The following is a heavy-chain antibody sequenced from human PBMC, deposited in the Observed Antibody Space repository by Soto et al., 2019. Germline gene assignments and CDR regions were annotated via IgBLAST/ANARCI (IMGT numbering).Heavy chain of an antibody. D-gene: IGHD3-3*01. V-gene: IGHV4-59*01. CDR3: ASGTTWSGFDY. Sequence: GLEWIGYIYYSGSTNYNPSLKSRVTISVDTSKNQFSLKLSSVTAADTAVYYCASGTTWSGFDYWGQGTLVTVSS. J-gene: IGHJ4*02. CDR2: IYYSGST.